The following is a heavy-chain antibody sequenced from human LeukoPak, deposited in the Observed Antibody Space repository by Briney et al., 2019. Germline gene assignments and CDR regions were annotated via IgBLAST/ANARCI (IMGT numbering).Heavy chain of an antibody. CDR3: ASDYYGMDV. CDR2: INSDGRSS. J-gene: IGHJ6*02. Sequence: GGSLRLSCAASGFTFSDHYMDWVRQAPGKGLEWVSRINSDGRSSSYADSVKGRFTVSRDNGKNTLYLQMNSLRDEDTAVYYCASDYYGMDVWGQGTTVTVSS. CDR1: GFTFSDHY. V-gene: IGHV3-74*01.